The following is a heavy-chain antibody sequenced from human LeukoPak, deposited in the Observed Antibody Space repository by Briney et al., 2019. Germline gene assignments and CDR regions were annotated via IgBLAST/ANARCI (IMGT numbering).Heavy chain of an antibody. Sequence: KSSETLSLTCAVYGGSLSGYYWSWIRQPPGKGLEWIGEINHSGSTNYNPFIKSRVTISVDTSKNQFSLKLSSVTAADTAVYYCARIPFDYWGQGTLVTVSS. V-gene: IGHV4-34*01. CDR3: ARIPFDY. J-gene: IGHJ4*02. CDR1: GGSLSGYY. CDR2: INHSGST.